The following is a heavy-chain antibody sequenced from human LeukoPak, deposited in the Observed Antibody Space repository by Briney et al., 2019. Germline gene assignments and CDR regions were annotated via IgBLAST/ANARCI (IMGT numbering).Heavy chain of an antibody. CDR2: ISSSSSYI. V-gene: IGHV3-21*01. D-gene: IGHD3-16*01. CDR3: ARDQGGRFDY. J-gene: IGHJ4*02. Sequence: PGGSLRLSCAASEFTFSSYSMNWVRQAPGKGLEWVSSISSSSSYIYYADSVKGRFTISRDNAKNSLYLQMNSLRAEDTAVYYCARDQGGRFDYWGQGTLVTVSS. CDR1: EFTFSSYS.